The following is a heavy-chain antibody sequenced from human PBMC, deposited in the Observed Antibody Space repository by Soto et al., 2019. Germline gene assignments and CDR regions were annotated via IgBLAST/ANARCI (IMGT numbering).Heavy chain of an antibody. CDR3: ARLRVDTPFDY. D-gene: IGHD5-18*01. CDR1: GGTFSSYT. Sequence: QVQLVQSGAEVKKPGSSVKVSCKASGGTFSSYTISWVRQAPGQGLEWMGRIIPILGIANYAPKFQGRVTITADKSTSKAYMELSSLRSEDTAVYYCARLRVDTPFDYRGQGTLVTVSS. J-gene: IGHJ4*02. CDR2: IIPILGIA. V-gene: IGHV1-69*02.